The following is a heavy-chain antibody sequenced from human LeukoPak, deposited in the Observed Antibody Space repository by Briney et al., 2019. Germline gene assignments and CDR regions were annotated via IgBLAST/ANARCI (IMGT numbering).Heavy chain of an antibody. CDR3: ARGDIDH. Sequence: ASVKVSCKTSGYTFNIYDVQWVRQAPGQGLEWMGVIHPNDGGTTYAQKFQGRIIMTSDTSTSTIYMELSSLKSDDTAVYYCARGDIDHWGQGTLVTVSS. J-gene: IGHJ5*02. CDR1: GYTFNIYD. D-gene: IGHD2-15*01. V-gene: IGHV1-46*02. CDR2: IHPNDGGT.